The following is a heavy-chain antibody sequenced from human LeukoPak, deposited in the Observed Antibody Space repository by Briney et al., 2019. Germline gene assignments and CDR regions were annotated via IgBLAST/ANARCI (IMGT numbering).Heavy chain of an antibody. CDR1: GFTFSSYA. CDR3: ARAFYGRAFDI. V-gene: IGHV3-7*04. CDR2: IKQDGSEK. Sequence: GSLRLSCAASGFTFSSYAMHWVRQAPGKGLEWVANIKQDGSEKYYVDSVKGRFTISRDNAKNSLYLQMNSLRAEDTAVYYCARAFYGRAFDIWGQGTMVTVSS. J-gene: IGHJ3*02. D-gene: IGHD4-17*01.